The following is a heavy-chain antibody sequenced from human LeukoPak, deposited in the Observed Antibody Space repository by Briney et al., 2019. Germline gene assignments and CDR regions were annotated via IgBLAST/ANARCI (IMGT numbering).Heavy chain of an antibody. V-gene: IGHV3-23*01. D-gene: IGHD3-22*01. CDR1: GFTFSTNA. Sequence: GGSLGLSGVAPGFTFSTNAMSGVPQAPGMGREGVSALAEGGGFTKYADSVRGRFTISRDNSKNTVYLQVSSLTAEDTAVYYCAKESHPHRGYYFDYWGQGTLVTVSS. J-gene: IGHJ4*02. CDR2: LAEGGGFT. CDR3: AKESHPHRGYYFDY.